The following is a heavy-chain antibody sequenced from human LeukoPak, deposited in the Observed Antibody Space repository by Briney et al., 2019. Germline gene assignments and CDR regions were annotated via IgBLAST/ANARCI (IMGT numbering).Heavy chain of an antibody. D-gene: IGHD2-15*01. CDR1: GYTFTTNA. V-gene: IGHV1-3*01. CDR3: ARDPRYCSGDSCQSLDY. J-gene: IGHJ4*02. Sequence: GASVKVSCKNSGYTFTTNAMHWVRQAPGQRLEWMGWINAGTGNTRYSQKFQGRVTISKDTSPSTVYMELSSLRSEDTAVYYCARDPRYCSGDSCQSLDYWGQGTLVTVSS. CDR2: INAGTGNT.